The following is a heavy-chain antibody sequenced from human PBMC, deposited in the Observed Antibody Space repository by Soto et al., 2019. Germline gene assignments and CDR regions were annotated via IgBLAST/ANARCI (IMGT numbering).Heavy chain of an antibody. V-gene: IGHV4-39*01. Sequence: QLQLQESGPGLVKPSETLSLTCTVSGGSISSSSYYWGWIRQPPGKGLEWIGSIYYSGSTYYNPSLKSRVTISVDTSKNQFSLKLSSVTAADTAVYYCARQGWDSSGWYGGYFDYWGQGTLVTVSS. CDR2: IYYSGST. CDR3: ARQGWDSSGWYGGYFDY. J-gene: IGHJ4*02. D-gene: IGHD6-19*01. CDR1: GGSISSSSYY.